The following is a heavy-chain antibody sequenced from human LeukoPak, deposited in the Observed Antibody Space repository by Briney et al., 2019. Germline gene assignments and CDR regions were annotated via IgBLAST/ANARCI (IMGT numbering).Heavy chain of an antibody. J-gene: IGHJ4*02. D-gene: IGHD2-21*02. CDR1: GDSLSSNNW. CDR3: ARDVYCGGDCSYFDS. Sequence: PSETLSLTCAVSGDSLSSNNWWSWVRQPPGKGLEWIGEIYHSGISNYNPTLKSRVSISVDKSENQFSLKLSSVTAADTAVYYCARDVYCGGDCSYFDSWGQGTLVTVSS. CDR2: IYHSGIS. V-gene: IGHV4-4*02.